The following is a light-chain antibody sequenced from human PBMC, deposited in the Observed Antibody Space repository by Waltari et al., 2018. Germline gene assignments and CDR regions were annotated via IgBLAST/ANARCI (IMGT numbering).Light chain of an antibody. V-gene: IGLV2-14*03. CDR2: DVS. Sequence: QSALTQPASVSGSPGQSITISCTGTSSDIGFYNYVSWYQHHPGTAPTLMIYDVSNRPSGVSNPFAGSKSGDPASLTSPGLQAEEGAEYYCSSFTTRNTGVFGGGTKLTVL. J-gene: IGLJ3*02. CDR3: SSFTTRNTGV. CDR1: SSDIGFYNY.